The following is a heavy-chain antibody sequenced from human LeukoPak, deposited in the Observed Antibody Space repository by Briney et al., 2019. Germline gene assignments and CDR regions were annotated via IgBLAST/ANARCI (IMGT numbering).Heavy chain of an antibody. V-gene: IGHV4-59*01. Sequence: SETLSLTCTVSGGSISSYYWSWIRQPPGKGLEWIGYIYYSGSTNYNPSLKSRVTISVDTSKNQFSLKLSSVTAADTAVYYCARSSSGWYKYFQLWGQGTLVTVSS. CDR1: GGSISSYY. CDR3: ARSSSGWYKYFQL. D-gene: IGHD6-19*01. J-gene: IGHJ1*01. CDR2: IYYSGST.